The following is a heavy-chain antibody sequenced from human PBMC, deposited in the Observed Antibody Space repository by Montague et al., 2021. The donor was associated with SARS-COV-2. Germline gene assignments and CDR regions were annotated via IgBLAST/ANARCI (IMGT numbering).Heavy chain of an antibody. CDR1: GGSVSSSSYY. CDR3: ARHITGSGNAFDI. Sequence: SETLSLTCTVSGGSVSSSSYYWGWIRQPPGKGLAWIGSIYYTGSTYYNPSLQSRLTISVDTSKNQFSLKLRSVTAADTAVYYCARHITGSGNAFDIWGQGTMVTVSS. J-gene: IGHJ3*02. V-gene: IGHV4-39*01. CDR2: IYYTGST. D-gene: IGHD3-10*01.